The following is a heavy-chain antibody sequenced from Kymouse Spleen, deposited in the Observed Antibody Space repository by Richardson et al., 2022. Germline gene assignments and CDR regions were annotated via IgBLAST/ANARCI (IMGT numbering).Heavy chain of an antibody. Sequence: QVQLVQSGAEVKKPGASVKVSCKASGYTFTSYAMHWVRQAPGQRLEWMGWINAGNGNTKYSQKFQGRVTITRDTSASTAYMELSSLRSEDTAVYYCAREGNWNYYFDYWGQGTLVTVSS. CDR2: INAGNGNT. V-gene: IGHV1-3*01. J-gene: IGHJ4*02. D-gene: IGHD1-7*01. CDR1: GYTFTSYA. CDR3: AREGNWNYYFDY.